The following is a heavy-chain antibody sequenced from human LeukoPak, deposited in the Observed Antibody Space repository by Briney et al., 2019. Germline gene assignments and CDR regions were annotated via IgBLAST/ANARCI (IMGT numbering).Heavy chain of an antibody. CDR2: IYYTGST. CDR3: ARLDRSGYEMGGTWFDP. V-gene: IGHV4-59*08. D-gene: IGHD3-22*01. J-gene: IGHJ5*02. Sequence: SETLSLTRTVSGPSIRRSYWRWLRQPPGKGLGWMGYIYYTGSTNSHPPLKSRVTVSVDTSKNQSPLKLRSMTAADTAVYYCARLDRSGYEMGGTWFDPWGQGTLVTVSS. CDR1: GPSIRRSY.